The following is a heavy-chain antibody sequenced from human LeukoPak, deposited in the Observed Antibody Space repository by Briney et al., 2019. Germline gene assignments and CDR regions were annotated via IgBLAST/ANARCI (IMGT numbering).Heavy chain of an antibody. Sequence: SETLSLTCTVSGGSISSSSYYWGWIRQPPGKGLEWIGSIYYSGSTYYNPSLKSRVTISVDTSKNQFSLKLSSVTAADTAVYYRARDGSSSLHPFDYWGQGALVTVSS. CDR2: IYYSGST. CDR1: GGSISSSSYY. D-gene: IGHD6-6*01. CDR3: ARDGSSSLHPFDY. V-gene: IGHV4-39*07. J-gene: IGHJ4*02.